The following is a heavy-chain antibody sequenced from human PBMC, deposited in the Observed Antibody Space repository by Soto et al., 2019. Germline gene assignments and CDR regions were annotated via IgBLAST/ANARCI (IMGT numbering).Heavy chain of an antibody. CDR1: GYSFTSFW. J-gene: IGHJ3*02. CDR2: IYPGDSDT. CDR3: ARADIIRGTYYAFDI. D-gene: IGHD1-26*01. V-gene: IGHV5-51*01. Sequence: GESLKISCKGSGYSFTSFWIGWVRQMPGKGLEWMGIIYPGDSDTRYSPSFQGQVTISADKSISTAYLQWSSLKASDTAMYYCARADIIRGTYYAFDIWGQGTMVT.